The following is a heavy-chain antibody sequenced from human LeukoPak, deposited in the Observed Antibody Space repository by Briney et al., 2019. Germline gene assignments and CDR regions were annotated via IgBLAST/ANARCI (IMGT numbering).Heavy chain of an antibody. J-gene: IGHJ4*02. CDR3: ARDSQYEGFDY. CDR2: ISYDGSNK. CDR1: GFTFSSYA. V-gene: IGHV3-30*04. Sequence: PGRSLRLSCAASGFTFSSYAMHWVRQAPGKGLEWVAVISYDGSNKYYADSVKGRFTIPRDNSKNTLYLQMNSLRAEDTAVYYCARDSQYEGFDYWGQGTLVTVSS. D-gene: IGHD3-3*01.